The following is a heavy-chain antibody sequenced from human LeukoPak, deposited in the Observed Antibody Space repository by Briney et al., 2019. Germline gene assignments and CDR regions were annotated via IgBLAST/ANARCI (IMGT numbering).Heavy chain of an antibody. J-gene: IGHJ4*02. V-gene: IGHV4-61*01. Sequence: SETLSLTCTVSGYSISSGYYWSWIRQPPGKGLEWIGYIYYSGSTNYNPSLKSRVTISVDTSKNQFSLKLSSVTAADTAVYYCARDTAGLDYFDYWGQGTLVTVSS. CDR1: GYSISSGYY. D-gene: IGHD6-13*01. CDR3: ARDTAGLDYFDY. CDR2: IYYSGST.